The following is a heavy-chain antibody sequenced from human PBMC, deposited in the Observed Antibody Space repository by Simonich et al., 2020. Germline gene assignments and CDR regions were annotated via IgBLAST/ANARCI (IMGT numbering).Heavy chain of an antibody. Sequence: QLQLQESGPGLVKPSETLSLTCTVSGGSISSSSYYWAWILQPPGKGLEWSGSIYYSGSTYYTPSLKSRVTISGDTSKNQFSLKLSSVTAADTAVYYCARHAGFAFDIWGQGTMVTVSS. V-gene: IGHV4-39*01. CDR2: IYYSGST. J-gene: IGHJ3*02. D-gene: IGHD6-13*01. CDR3: ARHAGFAFDI. CDR1: GGSISSSSYY.